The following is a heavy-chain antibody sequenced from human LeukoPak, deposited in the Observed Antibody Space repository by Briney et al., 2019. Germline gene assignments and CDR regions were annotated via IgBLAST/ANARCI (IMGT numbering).Heavy chain of an antibody. CDR1: GFTFSSSA. Sequence: GGSLRLSCAASGFTFSSSAMSWVRQAPGKGLEWVSYISSGSSTRLYADSVKGRFTISRDNAKNALYLQMNSLRDEDTAVYYCARDRGFDYWGQGTLVTVSS. J-gene: IGHJ4*02. CDR3: ARDRGFDY. V-gene: IGHV3-48*02. CDR2: ISSGSSTR.